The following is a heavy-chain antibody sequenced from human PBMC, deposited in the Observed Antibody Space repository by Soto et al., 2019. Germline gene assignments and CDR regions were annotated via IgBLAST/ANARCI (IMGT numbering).Heavy chain of an antibody. CDR2: IYHGGST. CDR3: AKDSIPGRTYGDYVTWFDP. CDR1: GGSISSSNL. Sequence: SETLSLTCAVSGGSISSSNLWTWVRQPPGKGLEWIGEIYHGGSTNYNPSLKSRVTISLDTSKNQFSLKLSSVTAADTAIYYCAKDSIPGRTYGDYVTWFDPWGQGTLVTVSS. V-gene: IGHV4-4*02. D-gene: IGHD3-16*01. J-gene: IGHJ5*02.